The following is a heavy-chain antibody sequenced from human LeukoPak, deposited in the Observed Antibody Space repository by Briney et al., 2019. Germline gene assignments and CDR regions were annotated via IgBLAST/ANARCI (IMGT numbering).Heavy chain of an antibody. CDR3: ARDPRYGMDV. J-gene: IGHJ6*02. CDR2: IYHSGST. CDR1: GGSISSYY. Sequence: SETLSLTCTVSGGSISSYYWSWIRQPAGKGLEWIGYIYHSGSTYYNPSLKSRVTISVDRSKNQFSLKLSSVTAADTAVYYCARDPRYGMDVWGQGTTVTVSS. V-gene: IGHV4-59*12.